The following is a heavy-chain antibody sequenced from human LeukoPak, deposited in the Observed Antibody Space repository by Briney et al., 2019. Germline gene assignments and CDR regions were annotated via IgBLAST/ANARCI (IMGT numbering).Heavy chain of an antibody. CDR2: ISWNSGSI. CDR1: GFTFDDYA. D-gene: IGHD2-8*02. J-gene: IGHJ3*02. V-gene: IGHV3-9*03. Sequence: GRSLRLSCAASGFTFDDYAMHWVRQAPGRGLEWVSGISWNSGSIGYADSMKGRFTISRDNAKNSLYLQMNSLRAEDMALYYCAKDEFVASDFTGAFDIWGQGTMVTVSS. CDR3: AKDEFVASDFTGAFDI.